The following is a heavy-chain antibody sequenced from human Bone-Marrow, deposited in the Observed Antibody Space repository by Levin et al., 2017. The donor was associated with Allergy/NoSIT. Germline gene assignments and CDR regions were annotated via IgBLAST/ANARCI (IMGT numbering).Heavy chain of an antibody. J-gene: IGHJ5*02. D-gene: IGHD1-1*01. CDR2: INAGDGET. CDR1: GYSFTSYN. V-gene: IGHV1-3*01. Sequence: EASVKVSCKSSGYSFTSYNIHWVRQAPGQRPEWMGWINAGDGETKYSQKFQDRVTITRDTSASTAYIDLSSLTSEDTAVYYCARTPDPQGSWERWFGPWGQGTLVSVSS. CDR3: ARTPDPQGSWERWFGP.